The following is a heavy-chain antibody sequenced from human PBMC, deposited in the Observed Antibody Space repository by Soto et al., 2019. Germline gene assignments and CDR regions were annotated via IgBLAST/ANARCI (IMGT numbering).Heavy chain of an antibody. J-gene: IGHJ4*02. V-gene: IGHV4-59*01. CDR3: ARGGYCGGDCYGFDY. D-gene: IGHD2-21*02. CDR1: GGSISSYY. CDR2: IYYSGST. Sequence: SETLSLTCTVSGGSISSYYWSWIRQPPGKGLEWIGYIYYSGSTNYNPSLKSRVTISVDTSKNQFSLKLSSVTAADTAVYYCARGGYCGGDCYGFDYWGQGTLVTVSS.